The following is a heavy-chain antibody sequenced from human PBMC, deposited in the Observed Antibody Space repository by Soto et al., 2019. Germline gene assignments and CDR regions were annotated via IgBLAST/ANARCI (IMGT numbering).Heavy chain of an antibody. CDR2: ISTYNGDT. CDR1: GYSFTNYA. Sequence: ASVKVSCKASGYSFTNYAISWVRQAPGQGLEWMGWISTYNGDTNYAQKVQGRVTMTTDTSTTTAYMELRSLRSDDTAVYFCAREGGSNSWYGVGYYYYGMDAWGQGPTVTV. V-gene: IGHV1-18*04. D-gene: IGHD6-13*01. CDR3: AREGGSNSWYGVGYYYYGMDA. J-gene: IGHJ6*02.